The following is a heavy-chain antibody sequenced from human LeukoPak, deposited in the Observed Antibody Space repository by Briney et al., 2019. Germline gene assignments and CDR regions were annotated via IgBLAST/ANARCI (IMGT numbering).Heavy chain of an antibody. Sequence: GGSLRLSCAASGFIVSSNYMSWVRQAPGKGLEWVSVIFSGGSTYYADSVKGRFTISRDDSKNTVYLQLNSLRAEDTAVYYCARTLPGSYSDCWGQGTLVAVS. J-gene: IGHJ4*02. CDR1: GFIVSSNY. CDR3: ARTLPGSYSDC. CDR2: IFSGGST. V-gene: IGHV3-53*01. D-gene: IGHD7-27*01.